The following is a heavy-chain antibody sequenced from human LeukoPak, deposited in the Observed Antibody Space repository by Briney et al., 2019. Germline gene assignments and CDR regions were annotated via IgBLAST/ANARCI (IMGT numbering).Heavy chain of an antibody. D-gene: IGHD3-3*01. Sequence: ASVKVSCKASGYTFTSYGISWVRQAPGQGLEWMGWISAYNGNTNYAQKLQGRVTMTTGTSTSTAYMELRSLRSDDTAVYYCARDPRLAGYYDFWSGYQNWFDPWGQGTLVTVSS. J-gene: IGHJ5*02. CDR2: ISAYNGNT. CDR1: GYTFTSYG. V-gene: IGHV1-18*01. CDR3: ARDPRLAGYYDFWSGYQNWFDP.